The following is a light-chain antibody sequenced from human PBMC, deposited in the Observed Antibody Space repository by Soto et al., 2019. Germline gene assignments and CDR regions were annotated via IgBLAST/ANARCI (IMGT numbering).Light chain of an antibody. CDR3: QQYNSYSRT. V-gene: IGKV1-5*01. CDR1: QSISSW. Sequence: DIQMTQSPSTLSASVGDRVTITCRASQSISSWLAWYQQKPGKAPKLLIYDAASLESGVPSRFSGSGSGTEFTLTISSLQPDDCATYYCQQYNSYSRTFGGGTKVEIK. J-gene: IGKJ4*02. CDR2: DAA.